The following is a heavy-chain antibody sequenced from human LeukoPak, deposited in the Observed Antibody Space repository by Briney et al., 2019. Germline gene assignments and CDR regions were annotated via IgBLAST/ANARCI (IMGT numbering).Heavy chain of an antibody. J-gene: IGHJ4*02. CDR2: INHSGST. CDR1: GGSFSGYY. Sequence: SETLSLTCAVYGGSFSGYYWSWIRQPPGKGLEWIGEINHSGSTNYNPSLKSRVTISVDTSKNQFSLKLSSVTAADTAVYYCARGSIPCFDYWGQGTLVTVSS. CDR3: ARGSIPCFDY. D-gene: IGHD2-2*02. V-gene: IGHV4-34*01.